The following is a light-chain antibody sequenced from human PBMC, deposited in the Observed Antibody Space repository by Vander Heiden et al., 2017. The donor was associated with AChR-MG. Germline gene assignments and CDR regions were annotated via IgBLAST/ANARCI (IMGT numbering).Light chain of an antibody. J-gene: IGKJ1*01. Sequence: DTQLTQSPSTLSAAVGDKVTLTWPASQNISSWWAWQQQEPRKAPNLLNYRASTLGSAVPSSFRGSGSGTEFTLTITSLQPEDFATYYCQQYSDYPWTFGQGTKVEIK. V-gene: IGKV1-5*03. CDR1: QNISSW. CDR3: QQYSDYPWT. CDR2: RAS.